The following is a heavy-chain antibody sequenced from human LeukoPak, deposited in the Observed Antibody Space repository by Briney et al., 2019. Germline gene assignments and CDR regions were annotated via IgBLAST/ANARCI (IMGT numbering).Heavy chain of an antibody. CDR3: ARPLLPFYSNPDMDV. V-gene: IGHV3-7*01. J-gene: IGHJ6*03. CDR1: GFTFSSYW. D-gene: IGHD4-11*01. Sequence: SGGSLRLSCAASGFTFSSYWMTWVRQAPGKGLEWVANIKQDGSEKYYVDSVKGRFNISRDNAKDSLYLQMNSLRAEDTAVYYCARPLLPFYSNPDMDVWGKGTTVTVSS. CDR2: IKQDGSEK.